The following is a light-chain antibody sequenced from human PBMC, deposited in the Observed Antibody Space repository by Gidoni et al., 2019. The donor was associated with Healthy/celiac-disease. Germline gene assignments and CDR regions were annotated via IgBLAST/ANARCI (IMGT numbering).Light chain of an antibody. CDR3: CSYAGSSTLV. J-gene: IGLJ2*01. V-gene: IGLV2-23*01. Sequence: QSALNQPDSVSGSPGQSITLSCTGTSSDGGSYNLVSWYQQHPGKSPKLMIYEGSKRPSGVSNRVSGSKSGNTASLTLSGLQAEDEADYYCCSYAGSSTLVFGGGTKLTVL. CDR2: EGS. CDR1: SSDGGSYNL.